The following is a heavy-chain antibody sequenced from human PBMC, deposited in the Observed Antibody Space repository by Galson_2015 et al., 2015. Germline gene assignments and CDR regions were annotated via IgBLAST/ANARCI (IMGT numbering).Heavy chain of an antibody. CDR3: ARGPDELYGDYDGFYY. J-gene: IGHJ4*02. CDR2: IWYDGSNK. D-gene: IGHD4-17*01. CDR1: GFTFSSYG. V-gene: IGHV3-33*01. Sequence: SLRLSCAASGFTFSSYGMHWVRQAPGKGLEWVAVIWYDGSNKYYADSVKGRFTISRDNSKNTLYLQMNSLRAEDTAVYYCARGPDELYGDYDGFYYWGQGTLVTVSS.